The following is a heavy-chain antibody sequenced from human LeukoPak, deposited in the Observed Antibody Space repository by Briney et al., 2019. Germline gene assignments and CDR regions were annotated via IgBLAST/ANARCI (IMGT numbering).Heavy chain of an antibody. CDR1: GGSISSSSYY. D-gene: IGHD6-13*01. CDR2: MYYSGST. V-gene: IGHV4-39*07. J-gene: IGHJ5*02. Sequence: SETLSLTCTVFGGSISSSSYYWGWIRQPPGKGLEWIGSMYYSGSTYYNPSLKSRVTILVDTSKNQFSLKLSSVTAADTAVYYCAREYTSSPNWFDPWGQGTLVTVSS. CDR3: AREYTSSPNWFDP.